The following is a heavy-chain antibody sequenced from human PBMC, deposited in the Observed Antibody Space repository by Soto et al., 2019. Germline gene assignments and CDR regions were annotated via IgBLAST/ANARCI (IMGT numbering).Heavy chain of an antibody. D-gene: IGHD3-16*01. V-gene: IGHV5-51*01. J-gene: IGHJ4*02. CDR2: VYPSDSDV. CDR1: GYRFTSSW. Sequence: PGESLKISCQGSGYRFTSSWIGWVRQMPGKGLEWLGNVYPSDSDVRYSPSFEGRVTISADNSINTSYLHLLNLKASDTALYYCTKGATSRFDSWGQGTRVTVSS. CDR3: TKGATSRFDS.